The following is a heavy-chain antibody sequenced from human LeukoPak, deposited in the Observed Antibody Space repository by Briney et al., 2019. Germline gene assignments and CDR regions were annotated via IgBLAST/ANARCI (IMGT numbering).Heavy chain of an antibody. CDR1: GFSFTNYW. CDR3: VSQEVVPH. J-gene: IGHJ4*02. V-gene: IGHV3-7*01. Sequence: GGSLRLSCAASGFSFTNYWMSWVRQAPGKGLEWVADVKEDGTTKQYVDSVKGRFTISRDNAKNSLYLQMDSLRAEDTAVYYCVSQEVVPHWGQGTLVSVSS. D-gene: IGHD2-15*01. CDR2: VKEDGTTK.